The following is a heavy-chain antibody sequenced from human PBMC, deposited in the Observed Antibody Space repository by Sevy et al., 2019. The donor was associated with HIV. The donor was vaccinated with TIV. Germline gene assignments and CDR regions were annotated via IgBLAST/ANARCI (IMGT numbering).Heavy chain of an antibody. CDR3: GRDYGGSYYGFDL. CDR2: ITRDGKTK. J-gene: IGHJ4*01. CDR1: GFSFSSSS. D-gene: IGHD1-26*01. Sequence: GGSLRLSCAASGFSFSSSSMNWLRQAPGKGLEWLAYITRDGKTKYYAHFVRGRFTISLYNAQNSLFLQLNSLRDDDPDVYYCGRDYGGSYYGFDLWGHGTLVTVSS. V-gene: IGHV3-48*02.